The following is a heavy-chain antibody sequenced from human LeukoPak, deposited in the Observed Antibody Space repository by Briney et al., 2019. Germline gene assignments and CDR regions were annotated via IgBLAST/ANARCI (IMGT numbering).Heavy chain of an antibody. CDR2: IYYSGST. CDR3: ARGSFVTAPFDY. D-gene: IGHD1-20*01. V-gene: IGHV4-31*03. J-gene: IGHJ4*02. CDR1: GVSISSGVYY. Sequence: SQTLSLTCTVSGVSISSGVYYWSWIRQHPGKGLEWIGYIYYSGSTYYNPSLKSRVTISVDTSKNQFSLKLSSVTAADTAVYYCARGSFVTAPFDYWGQGTLVTVSS.